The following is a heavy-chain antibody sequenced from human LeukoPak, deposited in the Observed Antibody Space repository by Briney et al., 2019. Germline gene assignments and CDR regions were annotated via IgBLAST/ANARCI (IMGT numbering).Heavy chain of an antibody. Sequence: GGSLRLSCAASGFTFSGYGMHWVRQAPGKGLEWVAVILSDGSKEFYTDSVKGRFTISRDNSKNTLYLQMNSLRAEDTAVYYCASVTDYYGSGSYPLVDYWGQGTLVTVSS. D-gene: IGHD3-10*01. CDR2: ILSDGSKE. V-gene: IGHV3-30*19. CDR3: ASVTDYYGSGSYPLVDY. J-gene: IGHJ4*02. CDR1: GFTFSGYG.